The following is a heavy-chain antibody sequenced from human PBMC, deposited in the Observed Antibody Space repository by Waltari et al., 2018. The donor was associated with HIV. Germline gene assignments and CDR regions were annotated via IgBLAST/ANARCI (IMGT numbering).Heavy chain of an antibody. CDR3: AHRRLARAVAGTLYNWFDP. Sequence: QITLKESGPTLVKPTQTLTLTCTFSGFSLSTSGVGVGWLRQPPGKALEWVALIYGNDIKRYSPSLKTRLTITKDTSKNQVVLTLTNVDPVDTATYYCAHRRLARAVAGTLYNWFDPGARESWSPSPQ. V-gene: IGHV2-5*01. CDR1: GFSLSTSGVG. CDR2: IYGNDIK. J-gene: IGHJ5*02. D-gene: IGHD6-19*01.